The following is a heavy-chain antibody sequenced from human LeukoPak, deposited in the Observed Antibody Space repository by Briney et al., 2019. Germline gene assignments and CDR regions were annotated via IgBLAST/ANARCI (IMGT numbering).Heavy chain of an antibody. CDR2: IYYSGST. CDR3: ARGDGYNSNGMDV. CDR1: GGPINGDGYY. V-gene: IGHV4-31*03. D-gene: IGHD5-24*01. J-gene: IGHJ6*01. Sequence: SHTLSLTCNVSGGPINGDGYYWRWIRQHPGKDLAGIGYIYYSGSTYYQQSLPSRASISVETHKKEFSLKLSSVTAADKAVYYCARGDGYNSNGMDVWGQGTTV.